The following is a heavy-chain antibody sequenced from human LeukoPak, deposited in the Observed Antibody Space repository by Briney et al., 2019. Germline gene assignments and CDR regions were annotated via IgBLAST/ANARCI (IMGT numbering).Heavy chain of an antibody. CDR2: IYYSGST. J-gene: IGHJ4*02. CDR3: ARHVTPQLCFDY. CDR1: GGSISSSSYY. D-gene: IGHD5-18*01. V-gene: IGHV4-39*01. Sequence: SETLSLTCTVSGGSISSSSYYWGWIRQPPGKGLEWIGSIYYSGSTYYNPSLKSRVTISVDTSKNQFSLKLSSVTAADTAVYYCARHVTPQLCFDYWGQGTLVTVSS.